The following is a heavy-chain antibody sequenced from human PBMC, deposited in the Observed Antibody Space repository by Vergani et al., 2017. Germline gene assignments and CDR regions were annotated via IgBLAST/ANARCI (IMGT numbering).Heavy chain of an antibody. CDR2: IRYDGSNT. D-gene: IGHD6-19*01. CDR3: ARDTVTGSRYFDY. J-gene: IGHJ4*02. Sequence: QVQLVESGGGVVQPGGSLRLSCGASGFTFSNYGMHWVRQAPGKGLEWVTFIRYDGSNTYYADSVKGRFTISRDNSKNTLFLQMNSLRPEDTAVYYCARDTVTGSRYFDYWGQGPLVTVSS. CDR1: GFTFSNYG. V-gene: IGHV3-30*02.